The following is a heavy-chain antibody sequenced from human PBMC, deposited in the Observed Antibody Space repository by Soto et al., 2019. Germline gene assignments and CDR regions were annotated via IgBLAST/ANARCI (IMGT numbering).Heavy chain of an antibody. CDR3: ARHVTRRIYDSSGYPFSPDAFDI. Sequence: QLQLQESGPGLVKPSETLSLTCTVSGGSISSSSYYWGWIRQPPGKGLEWIGSIYYSGSTYYNPSLKSRVTISVDTSKNQFSLKLSSVTAADTAVYYCARHVTRRIYDSSGYPFSPDAFDIWGQGTMVTVSS. D-gene: IGHD3-22*01. CDR2: IYYSGST. CDR1: GGSISSSSYY. J-gene: IGHJ3*02. V-gene: IGHV4-39*01.